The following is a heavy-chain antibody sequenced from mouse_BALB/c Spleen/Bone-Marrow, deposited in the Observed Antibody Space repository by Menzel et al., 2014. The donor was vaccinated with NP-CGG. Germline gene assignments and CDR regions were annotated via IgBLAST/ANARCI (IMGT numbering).Heavy chain of an antibody. CDR1: GFNIKDTY. V-gene: IGHV14-3*02. J-gene: IGHJ4*01. CDR3: ALLLRYYGKDY. CDR2: IDPANGST. D-gene: IGHD1-1*01. Sequence: VQLQHSGAELAKPGASVTLSCTASGFNIKDTYMHWVKQRPEQSLQWIGRIDPANGSTKYDQKLQGKANIKADTASNTAFLQLSNLTSEDTAVDCCALLLRYYGKDYWGQGTPVTVSS.